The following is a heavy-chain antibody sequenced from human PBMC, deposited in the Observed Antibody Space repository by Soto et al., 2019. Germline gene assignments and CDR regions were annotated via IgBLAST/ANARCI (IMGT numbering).Heavy chain of an antibody. Sequence: GGSLRLSCAASGFTFSSYGMHWVRQAPGKGLEWVAVIWYDGSNKYYADSVKGRFTISRDNSKNTLYLQMNSLRAEDTAVYYCARVFFRYSSGPVDYWGQGTLVTVSS. CDR1: GFTFSSYG. CDR3: ARVFFRYSSGPVDY. CDR2: IWYDGSNK. V-gene: IGHV3-33*01. J-gene: IGHJ4*02. D-gene: IGHD6-19*01.